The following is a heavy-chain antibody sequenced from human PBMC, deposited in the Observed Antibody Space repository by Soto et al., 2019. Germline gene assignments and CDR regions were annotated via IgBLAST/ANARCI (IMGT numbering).Heavy chain of an antibody. Sequence: YSSHISQPPGKGLEWIGEINHSGSTNYNPSLKSRVTISVDTSKNQFSLKLSSVTAADTAVYHCARADHGGIPYSWCQRTL. CDR3: ARADHGGIPYS. J-gene: IGHJ4*02. V-gene: IGHV4-34*01. CDR2: INHSGST. D-gene: IGHD3-16*01. CDR1: Y.